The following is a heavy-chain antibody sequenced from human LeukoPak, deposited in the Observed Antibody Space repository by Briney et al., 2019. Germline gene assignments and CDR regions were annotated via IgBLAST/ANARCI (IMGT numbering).Heavy chain of an antibody. V-gene: IGHV3-53*01. Sequence: GGSLRLSCAASGFTFSSNYMSWVRQAPGKGLEWVSVIYSGGGTDYSDSVKGRFTISRDNSKNTPYLQMNSLTAEETAVYYCAREEVRGVIGDAMFDYWGQGTMVTVSS. CDR1: GFTFSSNY. CDR3: AREEVRGVIGDAMFDY. D-gene: IGHD3-10*01. J-gene: IGHJ4*02. CDR2: IYSGGGT.